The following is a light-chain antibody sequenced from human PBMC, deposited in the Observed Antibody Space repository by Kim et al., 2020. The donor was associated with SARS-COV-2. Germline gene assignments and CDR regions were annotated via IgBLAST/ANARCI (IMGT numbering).Light chain of an antibody. CDR3: QQYGSPPVN. CDR1: QSVSTNY. Sequence: LSPGESATLSCRARQSVSTNYLAWYQHNPGQAPRLLIYGASYRATGIPDRFSGSGSGTDFTLTIRRLEPEDFAVYYCQQYGSPPVNFGQGTKLEI. CDR2: GAS. V-gene: IGKV3-20*01. J-gene: IGKJ2*01.